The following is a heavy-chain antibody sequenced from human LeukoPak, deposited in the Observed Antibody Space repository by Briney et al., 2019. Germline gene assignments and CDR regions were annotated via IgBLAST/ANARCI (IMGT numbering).Heavy chain of an antibody. CDR3: ARGGGTDCGGDSNLTCYFDY. J-gene: IGHJ4*02. V-gene: IGHV4-59*01. CDR1: GGSISSYY. CDR2: IYYSGST. Sequence: SETLSLTCTVSGGSISSYYWSWIRQHPGKGLEWIGYIYYSGSTNYNPSLKSRVTISVDTSKNQFSLKLSSVTAADTAVYYCARGGGTDCGGDSNLTCYFDYWGQGTLVTVSS. D-gene: IGHD2-21*02.